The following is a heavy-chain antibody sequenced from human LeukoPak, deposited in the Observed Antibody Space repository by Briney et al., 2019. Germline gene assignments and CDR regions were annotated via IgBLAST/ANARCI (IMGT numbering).Heavy chain of an antibody. D-gene: IGHD6-19*01. V-gene: IGHV3-74*01. J-gene: IGHJ3*02. Sequence: GGSLRLSCAASGFTVRSNYMHWVRQAPGKGLVWVSHINSDGSTTRYADFVKGRFTISRDNAKNTLYLQMSSLRAEDTAVYYCVRDHSSGWYREDVFDIWGQGTMVTVSS. CDR2: INSDGSTT. CDR1: GFTVRSNY. CDR3: VRDHSSGWYREDVFDI.